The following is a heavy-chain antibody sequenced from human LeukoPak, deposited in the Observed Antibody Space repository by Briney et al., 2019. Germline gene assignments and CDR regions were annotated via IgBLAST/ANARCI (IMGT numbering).Heavy chain of an antibody. D-gene: IGHD3-10*01. CDR2: ISSSSSYI. Sequence: KSGGSLRLSCAASGFTFSSYSMNWVRQAPGKGLEWVSSISSSSSYIYYADSVKGRFTISRDNAKNSLYLQMNSLRAEDTAVYYCARVNVLLWFGESSNTYYFDYWGQGTLVTVSS. V-gene: IGHV3-21*01. CDR1: GFTFSSYS. CDR3: ARVNVLLWFGESSNTYYFDY. J-gene: IGHJ4*02.